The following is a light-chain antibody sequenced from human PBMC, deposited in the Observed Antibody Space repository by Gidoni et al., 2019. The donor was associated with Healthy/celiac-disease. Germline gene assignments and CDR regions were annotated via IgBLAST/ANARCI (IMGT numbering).Light chain of an antibody. CDR2: EVS. V-gene: IGLV2-14*01. CDR1: SSDVGGYNY. CDR3: SSYTSSRTVV. J-gene: IGLJ2*01. Sequence: QSALTPPASVSGSPGQSITISCTGTSSDVGGYNYVSWYQQHPGKAPKLMIYEVSNRPSGVSNRFSGSKSGNTASLTISGLQAEDEADYYCSSYTSSRTVVFGGGTKLTVL.